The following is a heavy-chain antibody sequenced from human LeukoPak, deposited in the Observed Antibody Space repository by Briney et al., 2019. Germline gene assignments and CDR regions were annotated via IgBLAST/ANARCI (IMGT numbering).Heavy chain of an antibody. CDR3: ANQYPYYYDSSGYAY. CDR2: ISGSGGST. Sequence: PGGSLGLSCETSGLTFTSYIMPWVRQAPGKGLEWVSAISGSGGSTYYADSVKGRFTISRDNSKNTLYLQMNSLRAEDTAVYYCANQYPYYYDSSGYAYWGQGTLVTVSS. J-gene: IGHJ4*02. D-gene: IGHD3-22*01. V-gene: IGHV3-23*01. CDR1: GLTFTSYI.